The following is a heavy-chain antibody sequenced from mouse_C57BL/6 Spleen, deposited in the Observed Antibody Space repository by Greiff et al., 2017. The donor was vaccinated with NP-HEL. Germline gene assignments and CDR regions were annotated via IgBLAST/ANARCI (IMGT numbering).Heavy chain of an antibody. CDR2: ISYDGSN. CDR1: GYSITSGYY. CDR3: ALYDYAVAY. D-gene: IGHD2-4*01. Sequence: EVQLQESGPGLVKPSQSLSLTCSVTGYSITSGYYWNWIRQFPGNQLELMGYISYDGSNNYNPSLKNRISITRDTSKNQFFLKLNSVTTEDTATYYCALYDYAVAYWGQGTLVTVSA. J-gene: IGHJ3*01. V-gene: IGHV3-6*01.